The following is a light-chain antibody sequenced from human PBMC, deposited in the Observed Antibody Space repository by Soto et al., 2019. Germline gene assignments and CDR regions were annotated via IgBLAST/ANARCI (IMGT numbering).Light chain of an antibody. CDR2: GVS. CDR1: QSVNTKY. CDR3: QQYNNWPPMYT. V-gene: IGKV3D-15*01. Sequence: EIVLTQSPGTLSLSPGERATLSCRASQSVNTKYLAWYQQKPGQAPRLLIYGVSSRATGIPARFSGSGSGTEFTLTISRLQSEDFAVYYCQQYNNWPPMYTFGQG. J-gene: IGKJ2*01.